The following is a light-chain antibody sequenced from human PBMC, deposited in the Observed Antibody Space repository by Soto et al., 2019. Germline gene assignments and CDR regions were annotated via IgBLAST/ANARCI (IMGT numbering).Light chain of an antibody. V-gene: IGLV4-69*01. CDR2: LNSDGSH. CDR3: QTWDTGIQV. J-gene: IGLJ3*02. Sequence: QPVLTQSPSASASLGASVKLTCTLSSGHSSHAIAWHKQQPEKGPRYLMILNSDGSHNKGDGIPDRFSGSSSGAERYLTISSLQSEDEADYYCQTWDTGIQVFGGGTKLTVL. CDR1: SGHSSHA.